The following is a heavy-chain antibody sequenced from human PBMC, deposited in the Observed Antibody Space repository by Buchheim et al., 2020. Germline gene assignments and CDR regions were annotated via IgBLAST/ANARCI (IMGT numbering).Heavy chain of an antibody. CDR1: GFTFSSYA. J-gene: IGHJ4*02. CDR3: VRGSGWLHDY. V-gene: IGHV3-7*01. D-gene: IGHD6-19*01. Sequence: VQLVESGGGVVQPGRSLRLSCAASGFTFSSYAMHWVRQAPGKGLEWVAIIKQDGSEQFYVDSVKGRFTISRDKAKNSLYLQMHSLRAEDTAVYYCVRGSGWLHDYWGQGTL. CDR2: IKQDGSEQ.